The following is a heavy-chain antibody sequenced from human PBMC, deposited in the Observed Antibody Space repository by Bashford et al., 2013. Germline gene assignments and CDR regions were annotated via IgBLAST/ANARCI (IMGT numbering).Heavy chain of an antibody. CDR2: INHSGST. Sequence: SETLSLTCAVYGGSFSGYYWSWIRQPPGKGLEWIGEINHSGSTNYNPSLKSRVTISVDTSKNQFSLKLSSVTAADTAVYYCARGRSGSYYYGSSYFDYWGQGTLVTVSS. J-gene: IGHJ4*02. V-gene: IGHV4-34*01. CDR3: ARGRSGSYYYGSSYFDY. CDR1: GGSFSGYY. D-gene: IGHD3-10*01.